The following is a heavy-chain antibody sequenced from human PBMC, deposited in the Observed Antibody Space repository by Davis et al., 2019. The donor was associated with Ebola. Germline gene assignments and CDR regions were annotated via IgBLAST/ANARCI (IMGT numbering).Heavy chain of an antibody. V-gene: IGHV4-34*01. J-gene: IGHJ6*02. Sequence: GSLRLSCAVYGGSFSGYYWSWIRQPPGKGLEWIGEINHSGSTNYNPSLKSRVTLSVDTSKNQFSLKLSSVTAADTAVYYCARHVQYCSSTSCYSGYYYYGMDVWGQGTTVTVSS. CDR3: ARHVQYCSSTSCYSGYYYYGMDV. CDR1: GGSFSGYY. D-gene: IGHD2-2*01. CDR2: INHSGST.